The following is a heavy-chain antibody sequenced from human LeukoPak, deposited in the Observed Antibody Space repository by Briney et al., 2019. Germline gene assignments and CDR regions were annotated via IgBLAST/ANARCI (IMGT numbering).Heavy chain of an antibody. CDR2: INHSGST. J-gene: IGHJ4*02. CDR1: GGSFSGYY. CDR3: ARAKITIFGVVIIPPYFDY. Sequence: SETLSLTCAVYGGSFSGYYWSWIRQPPGKGLEWIGEINHSGSTNYNPSLKSRVTISVDTSKNQFSPKLSSVTAADTAVYYCARAKITIFGVVIIPPYFDYWGQGTLVTVSS. V-gene: IGHV4-34*01. D-gene: IGHD3-3*01.